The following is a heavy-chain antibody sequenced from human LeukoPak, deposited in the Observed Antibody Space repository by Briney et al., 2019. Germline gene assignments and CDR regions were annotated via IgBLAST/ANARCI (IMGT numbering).Heavy chain of an antibody. CDR1: GYSFTSYW. CDR3: ARSGGGYCSGGSCYSGDNWLDP. V-gene: IGHV5-51*01. Sequence: GESLKISCKGSGYSFTSYWIGWVRQMPGKGLEWMGMIYPGDSDTRYSPSFQGQVTISADKSISTAYLQWSSLKASDTAMYYRARSGGGYCSGGSCYSGDNWLDPWGQGTLVTVSS. D-gene: IGHD2-15*01. J-gene: IGHJ5*02. CDR2: IYPGDSDT.